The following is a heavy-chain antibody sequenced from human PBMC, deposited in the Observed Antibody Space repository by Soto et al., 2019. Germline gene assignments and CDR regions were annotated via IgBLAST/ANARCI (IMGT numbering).Heavy chain of an antibody. CDR3: ARVIHYYDSSGSYAWYSDY. CDR1: GGSISSYY. Sequence: SEILSLTCTVSGGSISSYYWTWIRQPPGKGLEWIGHIYYSGSTSYNPSLKSRVSISVNTSKKEFSLKLSSVNAADTAVYYCARVIHYYDSSGSYAWYSDYWGHGSLVTVSS. J-gene: IGHJ4*01. CDR2: IYYSGST. V-gene: IGHV4-59*01. D-gene: IGHD3-22*01.